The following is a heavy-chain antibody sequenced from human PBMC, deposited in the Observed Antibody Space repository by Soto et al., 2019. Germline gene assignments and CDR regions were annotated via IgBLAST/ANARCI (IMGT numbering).Heavy chain of an antibody. V-gene: IGHV4-31*03. CDR1: GGSISSGGYY. CDR3: ARVRQTDYDTSAHSLDY. Sequence: SETLSLTCTVSGGSISSGGYYWSWIRQHPGKGLEWIGYVYNSGSTYNNPSLKSRVTISVDTSKNQFSLKLNSVTAADTAVYYCARVRQTDYDTSAHSLDYWGQGTLVTVS. D-gene: IGHD3-22*01. CDR2: VYNSGST. J-gene: IGHJ4*02.